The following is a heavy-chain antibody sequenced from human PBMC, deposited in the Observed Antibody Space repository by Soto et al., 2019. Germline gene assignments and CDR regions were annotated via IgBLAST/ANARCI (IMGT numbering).Heavy chain of an antibody. J-gene: IGHJ4*02. D-gene: IGHD6-13*01. CDR2: IYYSGST. V-gene: IGHV4-39*01. CDR1: GGSISSSSYY. CDR3: AIRKSSRWYGL. Sequence: QLQLQESGPGLVKPSETLSLTCTVSGGSISSSSYYWCWIRQPTGKGLEWIGSIYYSGSTYYNPSLKSRVTISVDTSKNQFSLKLSSVTAADTAVYYCAIRKSSRWYGLWGQGTLVTVSS.